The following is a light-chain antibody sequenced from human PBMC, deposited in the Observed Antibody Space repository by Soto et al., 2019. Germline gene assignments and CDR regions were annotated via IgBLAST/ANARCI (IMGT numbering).Light chain of an antibody. CDR1: QAIRND. CDR2: SAS. V-gene: IGKV1-6*01. J-gene: IGKJ2*01. Sequence: AIPMTQSPSSLSASVGDRVTITCRASQAIRNDLGWYQQKPGKAPKFLIYSASSLQSGVPSRFSGSGSGTDFTLTISSLQPEDFATYYCLQDYNYPPTFGQGTKLEIK. CDR3: LQDYNYPPT.